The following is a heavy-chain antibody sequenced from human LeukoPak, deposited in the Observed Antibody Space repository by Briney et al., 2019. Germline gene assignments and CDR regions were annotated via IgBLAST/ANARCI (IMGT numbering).Heavy chain of an antibody. CDR1: GGSISTYY. V-gene: IGHV4-59*12. CDR2: IYYSGST. Sequence: SETLSLTCTVSGGSISTYYWSWIRQPPGKGLEWIGYIYYSGSTNYNPSLKSRVTISVDMSKNQFSLKLSSVTAADTAVYYCARRREDYYDSSGYYYSFDYWGQGTLVTVSS. CDR3: ARRREDYYDSSGYYYSFDY. D-gene: IGHD3-22*01. J-gene: IGHJ4*02.